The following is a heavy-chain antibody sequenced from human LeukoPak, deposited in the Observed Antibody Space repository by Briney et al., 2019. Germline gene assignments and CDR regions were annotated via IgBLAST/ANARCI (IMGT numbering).Heavy chain of an antibody. CDR1: GGTFSSYA. Sequence: GASVKVSCKASGGTFSSYAINWVRQATGQGLEWMGWMNPNSGNTGYAQKFQGRVTMTRNTSISTAYMELSSLRSEDTAVYYCARVYDYVWGSYRSDYWGQGTLVTVSS. J-gene: IGHJ4*02. CDR3: ARVYDYVWGSYRSDY. CDR2: MNPNSGNT. V-gene: IGHV1-8*02. D-gene: IGHD3-16*02.